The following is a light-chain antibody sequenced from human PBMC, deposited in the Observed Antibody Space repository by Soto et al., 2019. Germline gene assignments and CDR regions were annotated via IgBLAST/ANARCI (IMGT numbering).Light chain of an antibody. V-gene: IGKV1-13*02. CDR2: DAS. Sequence: ASQTTQSPSSLSASVGDRVTSSCRASQGIGNALGWYQQKPGKPPKVLIYDASSLESGVPSRFSGSGSGTEFTLTISSLQPDDFATYYCQQYNSYPWTFGQGTKV. CDR3: QQYNSYPWT. J-gene: IGKJ1*01. CDR1: QGIGNA.